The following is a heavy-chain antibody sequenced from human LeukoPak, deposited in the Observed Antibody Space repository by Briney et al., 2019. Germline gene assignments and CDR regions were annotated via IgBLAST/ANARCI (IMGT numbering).Heavy chain of an antibody. D-gene: IGHD2-2*01. CDR2: INHSGST. CDR1: GGSFSGYY. CDR3: AIHIVVVPAAKKKNWFDP. J-gene: IGHJ5*02. V-gene: IGHV4-34*01. Sequence: PSETLSLTCAVYGGSFSGYYRSWIRQPAGKGLEWIGEINHSGSTNYNPSLKSRVTISVDTSKNQFSLKLSSVTAADTAVYYCAIHIVVVPAAKKKNWFDPWGQGTLVTVSS.